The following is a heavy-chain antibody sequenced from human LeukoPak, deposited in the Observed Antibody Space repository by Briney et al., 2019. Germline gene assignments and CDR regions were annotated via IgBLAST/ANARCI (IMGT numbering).Heavy chain of an antibody. J-gene: IGHJ4*02. D-gene: IGHD3-22*01. CDR3: ARARYYYDSSGYYSPFYFDY. CDR2: INPNSGGT. V-gene: IGHV1-2*02. Sequence: GASVKVSCKASGYTFTGYYMHWVRQAPGQGLEWMGWINPNSGGTNYAQKFQGRVTMTRDTSISTAYMELSRLRSEDTAVYYCARARYYYDSSGYYSPFYFDYWGQGTLVTVSS. CDR1: GYTFTGYY.